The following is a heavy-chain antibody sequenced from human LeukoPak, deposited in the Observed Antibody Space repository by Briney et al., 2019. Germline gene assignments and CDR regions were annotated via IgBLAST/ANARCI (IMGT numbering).Heavy chain of an antibody. Sequence: GGSLRLSCAASGFTFDDYGMSWVRQAPGKGLEWVSGINWNGGSTGYADSVKGRFTISRDNAKNSLYLQMNSLRAEDTALYYCAREGYYDSSGYPRYYFDYWGQGTLVTVSS. D-gene: IGHD3-22*01. J-gene: IGHJ4*02. CDR3: AREGYYDSSGYPRYYFDY. V-gene: IGHV3-20*04. CDR2: INWNGGST. CDR1: GFTFDDYG.